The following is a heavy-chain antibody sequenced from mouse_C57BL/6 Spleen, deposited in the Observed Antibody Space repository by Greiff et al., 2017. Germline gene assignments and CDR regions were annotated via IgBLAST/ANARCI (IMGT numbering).Heavy chain of an antibody. V-gene: IGHV1-82*01. CDR1: GYAFSSSW. Sequence: QVQLQQSGPELVKPGASVKISCKASGYAFSSSWMNWVKQRPGKGLEWIGRIYPGDGDTNYNGKFKGKATLTADKSSSTAYMQLSSLTSEDSAVYFCARCYGKGNAMDYWGQGTSVTVSS. CDR2: IYPGDGDT. J-gene: IGHJ4*01. D-gene: IGHD2-1*01. CDR3: ARCYGKGNAMDY.